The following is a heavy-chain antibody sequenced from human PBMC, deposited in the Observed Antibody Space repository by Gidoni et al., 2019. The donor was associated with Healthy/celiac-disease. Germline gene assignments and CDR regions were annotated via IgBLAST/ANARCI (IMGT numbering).Heavy chain of an antibody. CDR1: GFSLSTSGVG. V-gene: IGHV2-5*02. D-gene: IGHD1-7*01. CDR3: AHRLGELSITGTGDWFDP. J-gene: IGHJ5*02. Sequence: QITLKESGPTLVKPTQTLTLTCTFSGFSLSTSGVGVGWIRQPPGKALEWLALIYWDDDKRYSPSLKSRLTITKDTSKNQVVLTMTNMDPMDTATYYCAHRLGELSITGTGDWFDPWGQGTLVTVSS. CDR2: IYWDDDK.